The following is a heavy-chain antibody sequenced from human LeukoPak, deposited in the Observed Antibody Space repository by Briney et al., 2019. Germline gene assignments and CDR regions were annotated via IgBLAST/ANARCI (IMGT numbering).Heavy chain of an antibody. J-gene: IGHJ4*02. CDR2: IHHDDGET. V-gene: IGHV1-24*01. D-gene: IGHD3-9*01. CDR1: GYTLTELS. Sequence: GASVKVSCKVSGYTLTELSMHWVRQAPGKGLEWMGGIHHDDGETIYAQKFQGRLTMTEDTSTYTAYMELSSLESEDTAMYYCSTETSRFFDWSLSYWGQGTLVTVSS. CDR3: STETSRFFDWSLSY.